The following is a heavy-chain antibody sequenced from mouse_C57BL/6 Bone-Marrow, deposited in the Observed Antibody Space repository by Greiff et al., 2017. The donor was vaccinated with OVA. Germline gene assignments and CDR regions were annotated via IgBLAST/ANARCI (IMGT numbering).Heavy chain of an antibody. CDR3: ARGDYYGSRFAY. CDR1: GYTFTSYG. J-gene: IGHJ3*01. D-gene: IGHD1-1*01. Sequence: QVHVKQSGAELARPGASVKLSCKASGYTFTSYGISWVKQRTGQGLEWIGEIYPRSGNTYYNEKFKGKATLTADKSSSTAYMELRSLTSEDSAVYFCARGDYYGSRFAYWGQGTLVTVSA. CDR2: IYPRSGNT. V-gene: IGHV1-81*01.